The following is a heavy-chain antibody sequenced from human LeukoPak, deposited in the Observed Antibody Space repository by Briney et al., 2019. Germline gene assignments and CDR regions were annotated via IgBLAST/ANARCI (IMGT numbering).Heavy chain of an antibody. CDR2: IYYSGST. J-gene: IGHJ6*03. Sequence: SETLSLTCTVSGGSISSGGYYWSWTRQHPGKGLEWIGYIYYSGSTYYNPSLKSRVTISVDTSKNQFSLKLSSVTAADTAVYYCAREIVVVPAAQTDYYYYYMDVWGKGTTVTVSS. D-gene: IGHD2-2*01. CDR3: AREIVVVPAAQTDYYYYYMDV. CDR1: GGSISSGGYY. V-gene: IGHV4-31*03.